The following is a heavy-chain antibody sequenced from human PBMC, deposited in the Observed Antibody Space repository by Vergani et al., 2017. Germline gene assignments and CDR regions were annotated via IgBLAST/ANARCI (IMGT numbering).Heavy chain of an antibody. Sequence: QVHLAQSGAEVRTPGASVKISCKSFGYTFTNYDVNWLRQASGQCLEWMGWMNPKSGDKSFAQKFQDSVTVTWDTSVNTDFLELNSLRSDDTAVYFCARTLKFLDMDVWGKGTTVTVSS. J-gene: IGHJ6*04. V-gene: IGHV1-8*01. CDR3: ARTLKFLDMDV. D-gene: IGHD3-3*01. CDR1: GYTFTNYD. CDR2: MNPKSGDK.